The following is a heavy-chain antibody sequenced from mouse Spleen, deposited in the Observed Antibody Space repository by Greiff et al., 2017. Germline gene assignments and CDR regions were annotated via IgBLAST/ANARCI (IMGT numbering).Heavy chain of an antibody. CDR1: GYTFTSYW. CDR2: IYPGNSDT. V-gene: IGHV1-5*01. Sequence: EVQLQQSGTVLARPGASVKMSCKTSGYTFTSYWMHWVKQRPGQGLEWIGAIYPGNSDTSYNQKFKGKAKLTAVTSASTAYMELSSLTNEDSAVYYCTRSPLLRPSYWYFDVWGAGTTVTVSS. CDR3: TRSPLLRPSYWYFDV. J-gene: IGHJ1*01. D-gene: IGHD1-2*01.